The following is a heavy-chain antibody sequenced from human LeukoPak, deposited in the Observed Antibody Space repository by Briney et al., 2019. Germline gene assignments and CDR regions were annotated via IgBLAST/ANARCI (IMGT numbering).Heavy chain of an antibody. V-gene: IGHV3-23*01. CDR1: GFTFSSYA. Sequence: GGSLRLSCAASGFTFSSYAMTWVRQAPGKGLEWVSAISGSGGSTYYADSVKGRFTISRDNSKNTLYLQMNSLRAEDTAVYYCAKGRDYYDSSGCDYWGQGTLVTVSS. CDR3: AKGRDYYDSSGCDY. D-gene: IGHD3-22*01. J-gene: IGHJ4*02. CDR2: ISGSGGST.